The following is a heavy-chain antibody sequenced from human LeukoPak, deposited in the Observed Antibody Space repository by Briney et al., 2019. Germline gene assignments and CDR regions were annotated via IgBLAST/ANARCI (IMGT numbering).Heavy chain of an antibody. CDR1: GFTLSQQW. J-gene: IGHJ4*02. Sequence: GGSLRLPCAASGFTLSQQWLTWLRQAPGNGMEWVAKIKQDRSKKNYVDSVKGRFTITRDNAKNSLYLQMNSLRAEDTAVYYCATPLDYYDSSGYHQGGDWGQGTLVTVS. CDR3: ATPLDYYDSSGYHQGGD. CDR2: IKQDRSKK. V-gene: IGHV3-7*03. D-gene: IGHD3-22*01.